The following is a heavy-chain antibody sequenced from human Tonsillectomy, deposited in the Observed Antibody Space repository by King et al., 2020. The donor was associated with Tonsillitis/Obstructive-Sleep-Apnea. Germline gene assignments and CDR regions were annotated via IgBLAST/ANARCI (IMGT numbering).Heavy chain of an antibody. CDR3: ARDSLRDLTPGSDS. D-gene: IGHD3-10*01. CDR2: INTDGSST. V-gene: IGHV3-74*01. Sequence: EVQLVESGGGLVQPGGSLRLSCAASGFIFSHYWMHWVRQVPGKGLVWVSRINTDGSSTSYADSVKGRFTISRDNAKNTLFLQMNSLRAEDTAVYYCARDSLRDLTPGSDSWGQGTLVTVSS. CDR1: GFIFSHYW. J-gene: IGHJ4*02.